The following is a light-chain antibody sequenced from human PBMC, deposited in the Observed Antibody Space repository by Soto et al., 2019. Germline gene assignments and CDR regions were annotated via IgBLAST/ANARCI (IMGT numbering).Light chain of an antibody. CDR1: QSVSSY. CDR3: QQRRHWPPLT. Sequence: EIVLTQSPATLSLSPGERATLSCRASQSVSSYLAWYQQKPGQAPRLLIYDASNRATGIPARFSGSGSGTDFTLTIRSLEPEDFAVYYCQQRRHWPPLTFGGGTKVEIK. CDR2: DAS. J-gene: IGKJ4*01. V-gene: IGKV3-11*01.